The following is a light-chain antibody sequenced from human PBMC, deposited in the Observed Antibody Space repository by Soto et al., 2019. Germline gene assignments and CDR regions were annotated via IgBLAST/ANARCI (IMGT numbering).Light chain of an antibody. V-gene: IGKV3-20*01. Sequence: EIVLTQSPGTLSLSLGGRATLSCRASQSVGSSYLAWYQQKPGQAPRLLIYGASSRATGIPDRFSGSGSGTDFTLTISRLEPEDFAVYYCQQYGTSGWTFGQGTKVEIK. CDR3: QQYGTSGWT. CDR2: GAS. J-gene: IGKJ1*01. CDR1: QSVGSSY.